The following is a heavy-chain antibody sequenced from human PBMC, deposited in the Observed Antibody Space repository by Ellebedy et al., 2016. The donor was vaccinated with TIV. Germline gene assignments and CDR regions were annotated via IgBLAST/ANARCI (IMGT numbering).Heavy chain of an antibody. CDR1: GFTFSSHW. CDR2: IHRDGSFT. Sequence: GESLKISXTASGFTFSSHWMHWVRQGPEKGLLWVSRIHRDGSFTSYADSVKGRFTISRDNAKNMLFLQMNNLRIEDTGVYYCARDRDESSPGGDFDFWGQGTTVTVSS. J-gene: IGHJ3*01. D-gene: IGHD2-2*01. V-gene: IGHV3-74*01. CDR3: ARDRDESSPGGDFDF.